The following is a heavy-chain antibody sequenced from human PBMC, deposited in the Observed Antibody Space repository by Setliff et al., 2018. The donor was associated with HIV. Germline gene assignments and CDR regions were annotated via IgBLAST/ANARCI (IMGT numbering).Heavy chain of an antibody. J-gene: IGHJ3*02. V-gene: IGHV1-46*02. Sequence: GASXKVXXXPSGYSFXNHYXXXVRQAPGQGLEWMGVINPTGGSTRNTQKFQGRXXXXRDTSTSTVYMELSSLRSEDTAVYYCASAGAWQRNALDIXGXGTMVTVSS. CDR2: INPTGGST. D-gene: IGHD5-12*01. CDR3: ASAGAWQRNALDI. CDR1: GYSFXNHY.